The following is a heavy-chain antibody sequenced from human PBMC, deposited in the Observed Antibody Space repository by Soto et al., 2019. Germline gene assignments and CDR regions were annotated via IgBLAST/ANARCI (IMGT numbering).Heavy chain of an antibody. V-gene: IGHV1-69*13. D-gene: IGHD5-12*01. CDR2: IIPIFGTA. CDR1: GCTFSSYA. Sequence: GASVKVSCKASGCTFSSYAISWVRQAPGQGLEWMGGIIPIFGTANYAQKFQGRVTITADESTSTAYMELSSLRSEDTAVYYCARARGGGYDSQFVDYYYGMDVWGQGTTVTVSS. J-gene: IGHJ6*02. CDR3: ARARGGGYDSQFVDYYYGMDV.